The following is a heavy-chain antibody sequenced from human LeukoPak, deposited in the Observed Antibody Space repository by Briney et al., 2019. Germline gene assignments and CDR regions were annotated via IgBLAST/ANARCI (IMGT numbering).Heavy chain of an antibody. CDR3: ARAGSSSWYSFDY. J-gene: IGHJ4*02. V-gene: IGHV1-2*06. D-gene: IGHD6-13*01. Sequence: ASVKVSCKASGYTFTGYYMHWVRQAPGQGLEWMGRINPNSGGTNYAQKFQGRVTMTRDTSISTAYMELSRLRSDDTAVYYCARAGSSSWYSFDYWGQGNLVTVSS. CDR2: INPNSGGT. CDR1: GYTFTGYY.